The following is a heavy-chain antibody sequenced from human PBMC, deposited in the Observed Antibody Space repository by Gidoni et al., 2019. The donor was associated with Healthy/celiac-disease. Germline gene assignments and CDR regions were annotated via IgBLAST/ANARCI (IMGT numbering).Heavy chain of an antibody. J-gene: IGHJ4*02. Sequence: QLQLQESGPGLVKPSETLSLTCTVSGGSISSSSYYWGWIRQPPGKGLEWIGSISYSGSTYYNPSLKSRVTISVDTSKNQFSLKLSSVTAADTAVYYCARRSRAYCSGGSCSGHFDYWGQGTLVTVSS. CDR1: GGSISSSSYY. CDR2: ISYSGST. CDR3: ARRSRAYCSGGSCSGHFDY. D-gene: IGHD2-15*01. V-gene: IGHV4-39*01.